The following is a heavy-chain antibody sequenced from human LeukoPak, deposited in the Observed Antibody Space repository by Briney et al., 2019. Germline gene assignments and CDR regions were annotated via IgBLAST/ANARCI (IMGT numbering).Heavy chain of an antibody. V-gene: IGHV3-7*01. CDR2: IKQDGSDK. D-gene: IGHD6-19*01. J-gene: IGHJ4*02. CDR3: AKGVPRIAVAGPYFDY. CDR1: GFTFTKYW. Sequence: PGDSLRLSCAASGFTFTKYWMTWVRQAPGKGLEWVGNIKQDGSDKNYMDSVKGRFTISRDNTKNSVYLQMSSLRAEDTAVYYCAKGVPRIAVAGPYFDYWGQGTLVTVSS.